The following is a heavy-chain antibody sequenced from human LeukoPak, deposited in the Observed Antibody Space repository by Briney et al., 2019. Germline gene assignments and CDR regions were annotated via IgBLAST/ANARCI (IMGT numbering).Heavy chain of an antibody. J-gene: IGHJ4*02. V-gene: IGHV4-38-2*02. Sequence: SETLSLTCNVFGYSISSAYSWGWIRQPPGKGLEWIASINYSGRMYGNPSLKSRINISVDTSKNQFSLRLSSVTAADTAVYYCAKSELNDYMKYWGQGTLVTVSS. D-gene: IGHD4-11*01. CDR1: GYSISSAYS. CDR2: INYSGRM. CDR3: AKSELNDYMKY.